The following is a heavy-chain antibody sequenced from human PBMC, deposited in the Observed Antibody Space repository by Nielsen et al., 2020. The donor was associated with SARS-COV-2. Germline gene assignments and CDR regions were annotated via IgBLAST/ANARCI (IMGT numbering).Heavy chain of an antibody. D-gene: IGHD6-13*01. CDR1: GGSFSGYY. J-gene: IGHJ5*02. CDR2: INHSGST. CDR3: ARGVEMSIAAAGRGVNWFDP. Sequence: SETLSLTCAVYGGSFSGYYWSWIRQPPGKGLEWIGEINHSGSTNYNPSLKSRVTISVDTSKNQFSLKLSSVTAADTAVHYCARGVEMSIAAAGRGVNWFDPWGQGTLVTVSS. V-gene: IGHV4-34*01.